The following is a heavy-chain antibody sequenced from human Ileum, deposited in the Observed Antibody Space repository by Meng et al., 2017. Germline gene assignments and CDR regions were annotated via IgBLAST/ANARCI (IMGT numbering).Heavy chain of an antibody. D-gene: IGHD2-15*01. Sequence: QVQLQESGPGLVKPSGNLPLTCAVSGGSISISNWWTWVRQPPGKGLEWIGEIYHTGGTNYNPSLKRRVTISVDKSKNQFSLEVTSVTAADTAVYYCARVRCASVSCYGDSYFDYWGQGILVTVSS. J-gene: IGHJ4*02. CDR2: IYHTGGT. CDR3: ARVRCASVSCYGDSYFDY. CDR1: GGSISISNW. V-gene: IGHV4-4*02.